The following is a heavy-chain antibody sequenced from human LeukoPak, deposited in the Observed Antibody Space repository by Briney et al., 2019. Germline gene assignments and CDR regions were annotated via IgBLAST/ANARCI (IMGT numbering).Heavy chain of an antibody. Sequence: SETLSLTCTASGDSISGYYWSWIRQPPGKGLEWIGNIYHSGSTNYSPSLKSRVTISVDTSKNQFSLKLSSVTAADTAVYYCARSYSGIPYYFDYWGQGTLVTVSS. CDR3: ARSYSGIPYYFDY. J-gene: IGHJ4*02. V-gene: IGHV4-59*01. CDR1: GDSISGYY. CDR2: IYHSGST. D-gene: IGHD1-26*01.